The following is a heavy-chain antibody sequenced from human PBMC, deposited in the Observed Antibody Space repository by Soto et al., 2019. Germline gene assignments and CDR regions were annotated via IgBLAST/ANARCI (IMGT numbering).Heavy chain of an antibody. CDR3: AGALLSNNLVY. Sequence: GGSLRLSCAASGFTFSSYRMHWVRQAPGKGLVWVSRINSDVSSTNYADSVKGRFTISRDNAKNTLYLQMNSLRAEDTAIYFFAGALLSNNLVYWGKGTRVTV. D-gene: IGHD4-4*01. CDR1: GFTFSSYR. CDR2: INSDVSST. J-gene: IGHJ4*02. V-gene: IGHV3-74*01.